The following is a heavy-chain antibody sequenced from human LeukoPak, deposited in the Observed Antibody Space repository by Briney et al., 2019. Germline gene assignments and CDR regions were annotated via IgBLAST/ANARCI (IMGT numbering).Heavy chain of an antibody. Sequence: SETLSLTCAVYGGSFSGYYWSWIRQPPRKGLEWIGEINHSGSTNYNPSLKSRVTISVDTSKNQFSLKLSSVTAADTAVYYCARGFGVVIMGGQGTLVTVSS. CDR3: ARGFGVVIM. J-gene: IGHJ4*02. D-gene: IGHD3-3*01. CDR2: INHSGST. CDR1: GGSFSGYY. V-gene: IGHV4-34*01.